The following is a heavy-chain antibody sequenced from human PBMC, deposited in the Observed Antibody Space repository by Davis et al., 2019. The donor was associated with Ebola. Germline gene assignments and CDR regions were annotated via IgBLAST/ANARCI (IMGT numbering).Heavy chain of an antibody. CDR2: IDPSDSYT. Sequence: PGGSLRLSCQGSGYSFTSYWISWVRQMPGKGLEWMGRIDPSDSYTNYSPSFQGHVTISADKSISTAYLQWSSLKASDTAMYYCARQTEDFWSGPDDYWGQGTLVTVSS. J-gene: IGHJ4*02. CDR3: ARQTEDFWSGPDDY. D-gene: IGHD3-3*01. CDR1: GYSFTSYW. V-gene: IGHV5-10-1*01.